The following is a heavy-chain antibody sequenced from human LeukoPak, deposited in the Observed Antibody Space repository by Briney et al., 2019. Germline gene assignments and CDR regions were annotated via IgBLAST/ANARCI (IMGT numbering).Heavy chain of an antibody. D-gene: IGHD3-22*01. V-gene: IGHV3-23*01. Sequence: GGSLRLSCAASGFTFSTYAMSWVRQAPGKGLEWVSGISGSDDSTYYADSVKGRFTISRDNSKNTLYLQMNSLRADDTAVYYCAQVGDSSGYSPLDYWGQGTLVTVSS. CDR3: AQVGDSSGYSPLDY. CDR1: GFTFSTYA. CDR2: ISGSDDST. J-gene: IGHJ4*02.